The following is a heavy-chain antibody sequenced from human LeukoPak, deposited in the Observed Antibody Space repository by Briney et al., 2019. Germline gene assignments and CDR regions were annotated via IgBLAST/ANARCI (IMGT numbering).Heavy chain of an antibody. CDR3: ARYYYFDY. CDR1: RYTFTSYY. CDR2: IDPSGGST. J-gene: IGHJ4*02. V-gene: IGHV1-46*01. Sequence: VASVKVSCKASRYTFTSYYIHWVRQAPGLGLEWMGVIDPSGGSTTYAQRFQGRVTMTRDTSSSTVYMELSSLRSEDTAVYYCARYYYFDYWGQGTRVTVSS.